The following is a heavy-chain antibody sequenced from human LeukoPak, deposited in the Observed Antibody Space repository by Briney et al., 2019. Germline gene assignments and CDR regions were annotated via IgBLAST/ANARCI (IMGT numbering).Heavy chain of an antibody. Sequence: GGSLRLSCAASGFTFSSYSMNWVRQAPGKGLEWVSSISSSSSYIYYADSVKGRFTISRDNAKDSLYLQMNSLRAEVTAVYSCARARSIAARPNGFDHRGQGTLVTVSS. D-gene: IGHD6-6*01. CDR3: ARARSIAARPNGFDH. CDR2: ISSSSSYI. V-gene: IGHV3-21*04. CDR1: GFTFSSYS. J-gene: IGHJ5*02.